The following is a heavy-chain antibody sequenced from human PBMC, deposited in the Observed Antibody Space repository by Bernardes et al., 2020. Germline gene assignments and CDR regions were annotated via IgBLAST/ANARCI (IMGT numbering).Heavy chain of an antibody. Sequence: ASVKVSCKASGYTFTSYAMHWVRQAPGQRLEWMGWINAGNGNTKYSQKFQGRVTITRDTSASTAYMELSSLRSEDTAVYYCARVRYDSSGYYDYYYYMDVWGKGTTVTVSS. J-gene: IGHJ6*03. CDR3: ARVRYDSSGYYDYYYYMDV. V-gene: IGHV1-3*01. CDR2: INAGNGNT. CDR1: GYTFTSYA. D-gene: IGHD3-22*01.